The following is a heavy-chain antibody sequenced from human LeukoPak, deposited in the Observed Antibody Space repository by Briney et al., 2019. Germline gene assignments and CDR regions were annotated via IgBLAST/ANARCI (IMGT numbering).Heavy chain of an antibody. CDR1: GGSTSSGSYY. V-gene: IGHV4-61*02. D-gene: IGHD2-2*02. CDR2: IYTSGST. Sequence: TSETLSLTCTVSGGSTSSGSYYWSWIRQPAGKGLEWIGRIYTSGSTNYNPSLKSRVTISVDTSKNQFSLKLSSVTAADTAVYYCARERGISCSSTSCYTYYFDYWGQGTLVTVSS. J-gene: IGHJ4*02. CDR3: ARERGISCSSTSCYTYYFDY.